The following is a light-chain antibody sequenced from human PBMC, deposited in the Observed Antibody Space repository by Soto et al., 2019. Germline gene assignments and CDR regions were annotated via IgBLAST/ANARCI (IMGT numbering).Light chain of an antibody. J-gene: IGKJ3*01. CDR3: QRPGV. V-gene: IGKV1-9*01. Sequence: DIQLTQSPSFLSASVGDRVTITCRASQDTRRYLAWYQQKPGKAPKLLIYAASTLQSGVPSRFSGSGSGTEFTLTIGILQPEDFATDDCQRPGVFGPGTKVDIK. CDR2: AAS. CDR1: QDTRRY.